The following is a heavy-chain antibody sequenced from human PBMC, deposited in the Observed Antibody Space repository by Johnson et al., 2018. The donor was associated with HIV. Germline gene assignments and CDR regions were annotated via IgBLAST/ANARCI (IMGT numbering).Heavy chain of an antibody. CDR2: IRWNSGSI. V-gene: IGHV3-9*01. CDR3: ARDPTIEASRLTGDFGAFDI. CDR1: GFTFDDYA. J-gene: IGHJ3*02. Sequence: VQLVESGGGLVQPGRSLRLSCAASGFTFDDYAMHWVRQAPGKGLEWVSGIRWNSGSIGYADSVKGRFTISRDNVKNSLYLQMDSLRDEDTAFYYCARDPTIEASRLTGDFGAFDIWGQGTMVIVSS. D-gene: IGHD7-27*01.